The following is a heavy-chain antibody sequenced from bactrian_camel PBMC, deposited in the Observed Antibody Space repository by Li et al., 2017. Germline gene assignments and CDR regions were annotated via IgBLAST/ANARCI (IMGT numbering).Heavy chain of an antibody. V-gene: IGHV3S53*01. CDR1: GNLGNTNC. J-gene: IGHJ6*01. Sequence: HVQLVESGGGSVQAGQSLTLSCLLSGNLGNTNCRGWFRQAPGKERERVAFVQTYGDITGYDDSVKGRFIISHDGATLQMQNLKPEDTATYICAATPQGWDWSHDSFGPGTQVTVS. D-gene: IGHD3*01. CDR3: AATPQGWDWSHDS. CDR2: VQTYGDIT.